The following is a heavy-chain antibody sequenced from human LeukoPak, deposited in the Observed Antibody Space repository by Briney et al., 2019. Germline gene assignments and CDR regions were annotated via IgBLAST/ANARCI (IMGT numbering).Heavy chain of an antibody. V-gene: IGHV3-11*04. CDR2: ISSSGSTI. D-gene: IGHD6-13*01. CDR3: ARDQGGYSSSWYGGYYYYYMDV. CDR1: GFTFSDYY. Sequence: PGGSLRLSCAASGFTFSDYYMSWIRQAPGKGLEWVSYISSSGSTIYYADSVKGRFTISRDNAKNSLYLQMNSLRAEDTAVYYCARDQGGYSSSWYGGYYYYYMDVWGKGTTVTVSS. J-gene: IGHJ6*03.